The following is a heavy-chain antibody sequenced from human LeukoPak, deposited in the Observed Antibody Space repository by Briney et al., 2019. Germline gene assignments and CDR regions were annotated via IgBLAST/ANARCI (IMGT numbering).Heavy chain of an antibody. CDR3: AKGPISRPQYYFDY. V-gene: IGHV3-23*01. CDR1: GFTFNNYA. CDR2: ISGSDGST. Sequence: GGSLRLSCAASGFTFNNYAMSWVRQAPGKGLEWVSGISGSDGSTYYADSVKGRFTISRDNSKNTLYLQMNSLRAEDTAVYYCAKGPISRPQYYFDYWGQGTLVTVSS. D-gene: IGHD3-3*02. J-gene: IGHJ4*02.